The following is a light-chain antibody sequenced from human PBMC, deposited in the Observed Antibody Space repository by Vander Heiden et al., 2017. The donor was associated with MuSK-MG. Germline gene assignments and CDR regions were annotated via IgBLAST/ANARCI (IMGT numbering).Light chain of an antibody. Sequence: VLWPQSPLFLPVTLEHPASSPCRSSQSLLYSDGNSYLNWFQQRPGQSPRRLIYEVSKRDSGVPDRFSGSGSGTEFTLKISRVQAEDVGVYYCMQGTLWPPTFGGGTKVEIK. J-gene: IGKJ4*01. CDR3: MQGTLWPPT. CDR1: QSLLYSDGNSY. V-gene: IGKV2-30*01. CDR2: EVS.